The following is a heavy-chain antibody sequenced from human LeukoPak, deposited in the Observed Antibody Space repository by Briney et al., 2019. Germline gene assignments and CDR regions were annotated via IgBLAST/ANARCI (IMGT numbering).Heavy chain of an antibody. J-gene: IGHJ6*02. V-gene: IGHV3-30-3*01. D-gene: IGHD6-19*01. CDR1: GFTFSSYA. CDR2: ISYDGSNK. CDR3: ARWGSSGWSYYYYGMDV. Sequence: PGGSLRLSCAASGFTFSSYAMHWVRQAPGKGLEWVAVISYDGSNKYYADSVKGRFTISRDNSKNTLYLQMNGLRAEDTAVYYCARWGSSGWSYYYYGMDVWGQGTTVTVSS.